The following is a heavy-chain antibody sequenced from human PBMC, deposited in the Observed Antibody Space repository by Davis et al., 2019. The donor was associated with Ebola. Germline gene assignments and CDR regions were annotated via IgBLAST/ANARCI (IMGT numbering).Heavy chain of an antibody. V-gene: IGHV4-4*07. J-gene: IGHJ6*03. CDR3: ARITAGTSSFYTESRYYYYHMDV. CDR1: GSSISSYY. D-gene: IGHD3-16*01. Sequence: SETLSLTCTVSGSSISSYYWSWIRQPAGKGLEWIGRIYTSGSTNYNPSLKSRVTISLDTSKNQFSLKLTSVTAADTAVYYCARITAGTSSFYTESRYYYYHMDVWGKGTTVTVSS. CDR2: IYTSGST.